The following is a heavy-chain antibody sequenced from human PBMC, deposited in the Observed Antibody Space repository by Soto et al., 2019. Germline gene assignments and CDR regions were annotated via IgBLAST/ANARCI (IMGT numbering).Heavy chain of an antibody. V-gene: IGHV3-23*01. J-gene: IGHJ4*02. CDR3: AKDLDSSGWYGLVNY. Sequence: GGSLRLSCAAFGFTFSSYAMSWVRQAPGKGLEWVSAISGSGGSTYYADSVKGRFTISRDNSKNTLYLQMNSLRAEDTAVYYCAKDLDSSGWYGLVNYWGQGTLVTVSS. CDR1: GFTFSSYA. D-gene: IGHD6-19*01. CDR2: ISGSGGST.